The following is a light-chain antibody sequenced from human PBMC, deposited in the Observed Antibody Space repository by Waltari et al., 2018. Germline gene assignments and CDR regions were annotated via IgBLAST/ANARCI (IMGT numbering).Light chain of an antibody. J-gene: IGKJ3*01. Sequence: DIVMTQTPLSLPVTLGEPASISFRSSQSLLDSEDGNTYLDWYLQKPGQSPQLLIYEVSNRASGVPDRFSGSGSDTDFTLKISRVEAEDVGVYYCMQGIEYPFTFGPGTKLDIK. V-gene: IGKV2-40*01. CDR2: EVS. CDR1: QSLLDSEDGNTY. CDR3: MQGIEYPFT.